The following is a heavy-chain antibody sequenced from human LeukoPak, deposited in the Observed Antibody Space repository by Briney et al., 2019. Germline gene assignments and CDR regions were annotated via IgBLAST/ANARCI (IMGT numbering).Heavy chain of an antibody. CDR2: ISAYNGNT. V-gene: IGHV1-18*01. D-gene: IGHD3-22*01. Sequence: ASVKVSCKASGYTFTSYGISWVRQAPGQGLEWMGWISAYNGNTNYAQKLQGRVTMTTDTSTSTAYMELRSLRSDDTAVYYCARDQGQYYYDSSGYKTFDYWGQGTLVTVSS. CDR3: ARDQGQYYYDSSGYKTFDY. CDR1: GYTFTSYG. J-gene: IGHJ4*02.